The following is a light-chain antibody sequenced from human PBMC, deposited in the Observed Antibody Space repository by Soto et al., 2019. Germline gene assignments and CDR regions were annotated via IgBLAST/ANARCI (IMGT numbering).Light chain of an antibody. Sequence: QAASVSGSPGQSITISCTGTSSDLGSYDLVSWYQQHPGKAPKLMIYEGTKRPSGLSDRFSGSKSAYTASLTISGLQADDEADYYCSSYAGSSTWVFGGGTKLTVL. V-gene: IGLV2-23*01. CDR3: SSYAGSSTWV. CDR1: SSDLGSYDL. J-gene: IGLJ3*02. CDR2: EGT.